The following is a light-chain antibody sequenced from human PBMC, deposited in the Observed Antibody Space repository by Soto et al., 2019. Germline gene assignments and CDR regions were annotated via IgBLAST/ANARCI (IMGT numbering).Light chain of an antibody. V-gene: IGKV1-5*01. Sequence: IQRTQCPSSRSASVGDRVTITCRASQTISSWLAWHQQKPGKAPNLLIYDASRLQSGVPSRFSGSGSGTEFTLTISSLQPDDFATYYCQQYYSYSPWTFGQATKVDIK. CDR2: DAS. J-gene: IGKJ1*01. CDR3: QQYYSYSPWT. CDR1: QTISSW.